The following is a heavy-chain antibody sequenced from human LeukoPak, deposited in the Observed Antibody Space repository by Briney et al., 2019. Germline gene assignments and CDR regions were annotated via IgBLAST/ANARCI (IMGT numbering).Heavy chain of an antibody. J-gene: IGHJ5*02. CDR2: ISYDGNYK. D-gene: IGHD2-15*01. Sequence: AGRSLRLSCAASGFTFSDYAMHWVRQAPGKGLEWVAVISYDGNYKYSADSMKGRFTVSRDNSKNVLYLQMNSLRPEDTAVYYCARDPLTDCSGGSCYSEGFDPWGQGTLVTVSS. CDR1: GFTFSDYA. V-gene: IGHV3-30-3*01. CDR3: ARDPLTDCSGGSCYSEGFDP.